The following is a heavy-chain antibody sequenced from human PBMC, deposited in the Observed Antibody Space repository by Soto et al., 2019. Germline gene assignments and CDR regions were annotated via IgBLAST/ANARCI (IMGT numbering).Heavy chain of an antibody. CDR1: GYSFTSYW. V-gene: IGHV5-10-1*01. CDR2: IDPSDSYT. J-gene: IGHJ5*02. CDR3: AGHLYGDYVNNWFDP. D-gene: IGHD4-17*01. Sequence: GESLKISCKGSGYSFTSYWISWVRQMPGKGLEWMGRIDPSDSYTNYSPSFQGHVTISADKSISTAYLQWSSLKASDTAMYYCAGHLYGDYVNNWFDPWGQGTLVTVSS.